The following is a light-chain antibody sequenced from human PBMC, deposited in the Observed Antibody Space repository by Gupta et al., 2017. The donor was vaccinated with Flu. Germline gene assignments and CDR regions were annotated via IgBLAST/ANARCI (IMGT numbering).Light chain of an antibody. CDR2: DDA. CDR3: QMWDPSSDPYEV. Sequence: SSVLTQPPSVSVAPGKTARITCGGLAIGTNSVHWYQQKPGQAPVLVVYDDADRPSGIPERFSGSKSGNTDSLTIRSVEAGDEADYDGQMWDPSSDPYEVFGTGTKVTVL. CDR1: AIGTNS. J-gene: IGLJ1*01. V-gene: IGLV3-21*03.